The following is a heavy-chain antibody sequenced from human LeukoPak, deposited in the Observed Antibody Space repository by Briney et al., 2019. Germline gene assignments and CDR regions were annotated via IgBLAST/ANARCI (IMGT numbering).Heavy chain of an antibody. CDR2: IKQDGSEK. CDR3: ARDVQDSSGYYYDY. V-gene: IGHV3-7*01. CDR1: GFTFSSYW. J-gene: IGHJ4*02. Sequence: RGSLRLSCAASGFTFSSYWMSWVRQAPGKGLEWVANIKQDGSEKYYVDSVKGRFTISRDNAKNSLYLQMNSLRAEDTAVYYCARDVQDSSGYYYDYWGQGTLVTVSS. D-gene: IGHD3-22*01.